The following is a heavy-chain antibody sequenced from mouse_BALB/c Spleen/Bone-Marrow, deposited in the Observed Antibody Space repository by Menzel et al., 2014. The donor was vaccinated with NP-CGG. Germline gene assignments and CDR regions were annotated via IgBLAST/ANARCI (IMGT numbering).Heavy chain of an antibody. CDR2: INPGSGGI. Sequence: VMLVESGAELVRPGTSVKVSCKASGYAFTNYWIEWIKLRPGQGLEWIGVINPGSGGINYNEKFKGKATLTADKSSSTAYMQLSSLTSDDSAVYFCARELVRGMDYWGQGTSVTVSS. D-gene: IGHD1-1*01. CDR1: GYAFTNYW. J-gene: IGHJ4*01. V-gene: IGHV1-54*01. CDR3: ARELVRGMDY.